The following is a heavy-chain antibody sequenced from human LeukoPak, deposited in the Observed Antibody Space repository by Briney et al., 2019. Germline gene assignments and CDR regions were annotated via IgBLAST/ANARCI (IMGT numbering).Heavy chain of an antibody. V-gene: IGHV3-23*01. CDR1: GFTFSSYA. CDR2: ISGSGGST. D-gene: IGHD6-13*01. Sequence: PGGSLRLSCAVSGFTFSSYAMSWVRQAPGKGLEWVSAISGSGGSTYYADSVKGRFTISRDNSKNTLYLQMNSLRAEDTAVYYCARIAAAGLRMSGIDYWGQGTLVTVSS. J-gene: IGHJ4*02. CDR3: ARIAAAGLRMSGIDY.